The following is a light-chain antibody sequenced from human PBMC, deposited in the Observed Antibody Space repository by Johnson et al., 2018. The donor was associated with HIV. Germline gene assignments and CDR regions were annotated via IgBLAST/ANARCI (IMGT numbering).Light chain of an antibody. CDR2: DNN. J-gene: IGLJ1*01. CDR3: GTWDSSLSAYV. CDR1: SSNIGNNY. Sequence: QSVLTQPPSVSAAPGQKVTISCSGSSSNIGNNYVSWYQQLPGTAPKLIIYDNNKRPSGIPDRFSGSKSGTSAILGITGLQTGDEADYYCGTWDSSLSAYVFGTGTKVTVL. V-gene: IGLV1-51*01.